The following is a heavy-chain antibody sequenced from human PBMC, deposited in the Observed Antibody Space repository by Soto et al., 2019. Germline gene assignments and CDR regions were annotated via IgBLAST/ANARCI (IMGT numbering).Heavy chain of an antibody. J-gene: IGHJ6*02. Sequence: QVQLQESGPGLVKPSQTLSLTCTVSGGSISSGGYYWSWIRQHPGKGLEWIGYIYYSGSTYYNPSLKSRVTISVDTSKNQFSLKLSSVTAADTAVYYCARGVLLWFGELSDGMDVWGQGTTVTVSS. CDR3: ARGVLLWFGELSDGMDV. D-gene: IGHD3-10*01. CDR1: GGSISSGGYY. V-gene: IGHV4-31*03. CDR2: IYYSGST.